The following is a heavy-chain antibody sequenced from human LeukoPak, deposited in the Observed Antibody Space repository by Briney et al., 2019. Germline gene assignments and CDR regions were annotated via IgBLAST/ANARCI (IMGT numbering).Heavy chain of an antibody. J-gene: IGHJ3*02. CDR1: GGSISSSNW. D-gene: IGHD3-10*01. Sequence: SETLSLTCAVSGGSISSSNWWSWVRQPPGKGLEWIGEIYHSGSTNYNPSLKSRVTISVDKSKNQFSLKLSSVTAADTAVYYCASRVRVRGVISAFDIWGQGTMVTVSS. V-gene: IGHV4-4*02. CDR2: IYHSGST. CDR3: ASRVRVRGVISAFDI.